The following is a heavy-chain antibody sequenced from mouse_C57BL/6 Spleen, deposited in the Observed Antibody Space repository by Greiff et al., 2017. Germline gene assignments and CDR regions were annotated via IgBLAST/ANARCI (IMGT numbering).Heavy chain of an antibody. Sequence: QVQLKQSGPGLVAPSQSLSITCTVSGFSLTSYAISWVRQPPGKGLEWLGVIWNGGGTNYNSAFKSRLSISKDNSKSQVFLKMNSLHTDDTARYFCARNTRWLPWYFDFWGTGTTVTVSS. CDR1: GFSLTSYA. CDR2: IWNGGGT. D-gene: IGHD2-3*01. CDR3: ARNTRWLPWYFDF. V-gene: IGHV2-9-1*01. J-gene: IGHJ1*03.